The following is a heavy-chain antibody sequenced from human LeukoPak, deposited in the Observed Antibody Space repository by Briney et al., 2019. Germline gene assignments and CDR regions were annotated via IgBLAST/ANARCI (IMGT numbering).Heavy chain of an antibody. V-gene: IGHV4-59*01. J-gene: IGHJ4*02. CDR3: ARDRTGGPDY. Sequence: FETLSPPRTVSGVSLNHYLWSLVRQPPGKGLEWIGYISYSGSTNYNPSLKSRVTMSVDTSKNQFSLKLSSVTAADTAVFYCARDRTGGPDYWGQGTLVTVSS. CDR2: ISYSGST. CDR1: GVSLNHYL. D-gene: IGHD2-8*02.